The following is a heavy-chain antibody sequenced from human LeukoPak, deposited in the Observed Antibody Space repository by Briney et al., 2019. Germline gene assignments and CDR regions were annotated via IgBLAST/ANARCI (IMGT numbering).Heavy chain of an antibody. V-gene: IGHV3-23*01. Sequence: PGGSLRLSCVASGVTLSNYAMSWARQAPGKGLEWVSGVSSSGSGGNTYYADSVKGRFTISRDSSKNTLYLQMNSLRADDTAIYFCGYYDSSGYYYGRLRYWGQGTPVTVSS. CDR3: GYYDSSGYYYGRLRY. CDR2: VSSSGSGGNT. D-gene: IGHD3-22*01. J-gene: IGHJ4*02. CDR1: GVTLSNYA.